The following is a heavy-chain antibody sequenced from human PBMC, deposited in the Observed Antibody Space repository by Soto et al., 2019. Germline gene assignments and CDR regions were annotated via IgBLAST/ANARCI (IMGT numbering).Heavy chain of an antibody. CDR2: IKQDGSEK. D-gene: IGHD6-19*01. CDR1: GFTFSSYW. CDR3: ARDTVGHWLVRLGYYYYGMDV. V-gene: IGHV3-7*01. J-gene: IGHJ6*02. Sequence: GGSLRLSCAASGFTFSSYWMSWVRQAPGKGLEWVANIKQDGSEKYYVDSVKGRFTISRDNAKNSLYLQMNSLRAEDTAVYYCARDTVGHWLVRLGYYYYGMDVWGPWTTVTVSS.